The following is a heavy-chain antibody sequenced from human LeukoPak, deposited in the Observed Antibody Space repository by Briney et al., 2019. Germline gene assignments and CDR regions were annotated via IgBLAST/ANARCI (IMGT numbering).Heavy chain of an antibody. V-gene: IGHV1-2*02. CDR1: GYTFTGYY. Sequence: ASVKVSCKASGYTFTGYYMHWVRQAPGQGLEWMGWINPNSGGTNYAQKFQGRVTMTRDTSISTAYMELSRLRSDDTAVYYCARGGWLQYYNYYYMDVWGNGTTVTVSS. D-gene: IGHD5-24*01. CDR2: INPNSGGT. J-gene: IGHJ6*03. CDR3: ARGGWLQYYNYYYMDV.